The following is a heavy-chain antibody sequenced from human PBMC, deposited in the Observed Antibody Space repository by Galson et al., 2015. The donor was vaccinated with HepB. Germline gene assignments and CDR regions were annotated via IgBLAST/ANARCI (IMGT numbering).Heavy chain of an antibody. V-gene: IGHV3-23*01. Sequence: SLRLSCTASGFTFSSYAMSWVRQAPGQGLEWVAAISGSGGSTYYAHSLKGRFTISRDNSKNTLYLQMNSLRAEDTAVYYCAKDRSSGCRHGYGMDVWGRGTTVTVSS. CDR3: AKDRSSGCRHGYGMDV. J-gene: IGHJ6*02. CDR2: ISGSGGST. CDR1: GFTFSSYA. D-gene: IGHD3-22*01.